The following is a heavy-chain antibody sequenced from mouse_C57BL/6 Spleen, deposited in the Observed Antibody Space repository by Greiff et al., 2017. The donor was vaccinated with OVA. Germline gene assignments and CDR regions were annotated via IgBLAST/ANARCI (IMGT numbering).Heavy chain of an antibody. CDR3: ARDGSSPFAY. Sequence: DVHLVESGGGLVKPGGSLKLSCAASGFTFSDYGMHWVRQAPEKGLEWVAYISSGSSTIYYADTVKGRFTISRDNAKNTLFLQMTSLRSEDTAMYYCARDGSSPFAYWGQGTLVTVSA. J-gene: IGHJ3*01. D-gene: IGHD1-1*01. CDR2: ISSGSSTI. CDR1: GFTFSDYG. V-gene: IGHV5-17*01.